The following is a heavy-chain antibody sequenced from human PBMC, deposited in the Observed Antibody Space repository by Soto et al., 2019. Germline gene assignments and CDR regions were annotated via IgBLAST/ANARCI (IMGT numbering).Heavy chain of an antibody. J-gene: IGHJ4*02. CDR3: GRELHTAASDY. CDR1: GYTFTSYG. D-gene: IGHD6-13*01. Sequence: QVQLVQSGAEVKKPGASVKVSCKASGYTFTSYGISWMRQAPGQGLERMGWVIAYNGNRNYAQKLQGRVTMTTDTLTSTVYLELRSQSSYATAVYCSGRELHTAASDYWGQGTLVTVSS. CDR2: VIAYNGNR. V-gene: IGHV1-18*01.